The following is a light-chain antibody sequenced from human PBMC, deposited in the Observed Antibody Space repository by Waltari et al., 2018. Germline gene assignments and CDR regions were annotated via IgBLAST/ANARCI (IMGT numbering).Light chain of an antibody. J-gene: IGKJ1*01. CDR3: QKYESLPAT. CDR2: HAS. CDR1: QSIGIY. V-gene: IGKV3-20*01. Sequence: EIALTQSPGTLSQSPGESATLSCRASQSIGIYLAWYQQKPGQAPRLLMYHASSRATGIPDRFSGSGSGTDFSLTISRLEPEDFAVYYCQKYESLPATFGQGTKVEIK.